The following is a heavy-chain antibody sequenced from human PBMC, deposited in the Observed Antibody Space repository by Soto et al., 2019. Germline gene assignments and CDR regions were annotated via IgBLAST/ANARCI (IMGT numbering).Heavy chain of an antibody. CDR1: GYSFTSYW. D-gene: IGHD6-13*01. CDR3: ARTSAAGKYYYGMDV. V-gene: IGHV5-51*01. J-gene: IGHJ6*02. CDR2: IHPGDSDT. Sequence: GESLKISCKGSGYSFTSYWIGWVRQMPGKDLEWMGIIHPGDSDTRYSPSFQGQVTISADKSISTAYLQWSSLKASDTAMYYCARTSAAGKYYYGMDVWGQGTTVTVSS.